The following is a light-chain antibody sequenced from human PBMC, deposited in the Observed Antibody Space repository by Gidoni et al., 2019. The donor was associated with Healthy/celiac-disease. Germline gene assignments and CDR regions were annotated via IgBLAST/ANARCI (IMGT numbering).Light chain of an antibody. V-gene: IGKV3-20*01. Sequence: EIVLTQSPGTLSLSPGERATLSRRASQSVSSSYLAWYQQKPGQAPRLLIYGASSRATGIPDRFSGCGSGTDFTLTISRLEPEDFAVYYCQQYGSSPMTFGQGTKVEIK. CDR3: QQYGSSPMT. J-gene: IGKJ1*01. CDR2: GAS. CDR1: QSVSSSY.